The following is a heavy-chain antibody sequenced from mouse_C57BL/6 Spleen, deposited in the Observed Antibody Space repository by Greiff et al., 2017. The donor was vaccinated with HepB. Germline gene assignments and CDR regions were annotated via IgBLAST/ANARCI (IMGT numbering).Heavy chain of an antibody. CDR2: INPNNGGT. V-gene: IGHV1-26*01. J-gene: IGHJ4*01. Sequence: EVQLQQSGPELVKPGASVKISCKASGYTFTDYYMNWVKQSHGKSLEWIGDINPNNGGTSYNQKFKGKAPLTVDKSSSTAYMELRSLTSEDSAVYYCARGSNYAMDYWGQGTSVTVSS. D-gene: IGHD5-1*01. CDR3: ARGSNYAMDY. CDR1: GYTFTDYY.